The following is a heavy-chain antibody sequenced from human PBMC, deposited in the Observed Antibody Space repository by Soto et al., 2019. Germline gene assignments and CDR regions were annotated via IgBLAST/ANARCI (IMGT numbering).Heavy chain of an antibody. V-gene: IGHV3-74*01. CDR2: INSDGSRT. CDR3: SRGVEVRFGDPNWFDP. Sequence: PGGSLRLSCAASGFSLSNYWMHWVRQAPGKRPVWVSCINSDGSRTRYADSVKGRFTIARDNAKNTVYLQMNSLTVEDTAVYYCSRGVEVRFGDPNWFDPWAQGTLVTVSS. D-gene: IGHD3-16*01. CDR1: GFSLSNYW. J-gene: IGHJ5*02.